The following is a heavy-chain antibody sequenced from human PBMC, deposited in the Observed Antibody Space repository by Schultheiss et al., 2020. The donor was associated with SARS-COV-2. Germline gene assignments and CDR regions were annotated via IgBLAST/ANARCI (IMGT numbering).Heavy chain of an antibody. Sequence: GGSLRLSCAASGITFSSYGMHWVRQAPGKGLEWVAVIWYDGSNKYYADSVKGRFTVSRDISKNTLYLQMTTLRAEDTAVYYCARDVSDCRGSTCYGRRFDPWGQGTLVTVSS. V-gene: IGHV3-33*08. CDR1: GITFSSYG. D-gene: IGHD2-15*01. J-gene: IGHJ5*02. CDR3: ARDVSDCRGSTCYGRRFDP. CDR2: IWYDGSNK.